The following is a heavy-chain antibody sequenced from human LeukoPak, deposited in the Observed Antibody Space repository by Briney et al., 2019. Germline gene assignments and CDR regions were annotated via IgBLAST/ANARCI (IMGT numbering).Heavy chain of an antibody. CDR3: ARHGYDTGNYQAHFDY. J-gene: IGHJ4*02. V-gene: IGHV3-66*04. CDR1: GLTFRNYA. Sequence: GGSLRLSCAASGLTFRNYAMNWVRQAPGKGLEWVSVIYSGGSTYYADSVKGRFTISRDNSKNTLYLQMNSLRAEDTAVYYCARHGYDTGNYQAHFDYWGQGTLVTVSS. CDR2: IYSGGST. D-gene: IGHD3-9*01.